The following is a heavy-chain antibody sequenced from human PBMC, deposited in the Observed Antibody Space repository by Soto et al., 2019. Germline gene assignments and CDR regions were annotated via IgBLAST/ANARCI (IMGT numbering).Heavy chain of an antibody. CDR3: ARLGGYYQAFDN. J-gene: IGHJ4*02. CDR2: IYYSGST. D-gene: IGHD3-3*01. V-gene: IGHV4-39*07. CDR1: GGSISSGGYS. Sequence: TSETLSLTCAVSGGSISSGGYSWGWIRQPPGKGLEWIGSIYYSGSTFYNPSLKSRVTISVDSSKNQFSLKLDSVTAADTAVYYCARLGGYYQAFDNWGQGTLVTVSS.